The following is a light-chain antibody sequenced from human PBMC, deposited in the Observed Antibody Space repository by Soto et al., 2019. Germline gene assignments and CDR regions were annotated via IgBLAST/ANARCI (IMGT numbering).Light chain of an antibody. CDR1: QSLTNNY. V-gene: IGKV3-20*01. Sequence: EIVLTQSPCTLSLSPGERATLSCRASQSLTNNYLAWYQQKPGQAPRLLIYAASSRATGIPDRFSGSGSETDFTLTISRLEPEGFAVYYCQQYGSSLPVTFGGGTNVEIK. CDR2: AAS. CDR3: QQYGSSLPVT. J-gene: IGKJ4*01.